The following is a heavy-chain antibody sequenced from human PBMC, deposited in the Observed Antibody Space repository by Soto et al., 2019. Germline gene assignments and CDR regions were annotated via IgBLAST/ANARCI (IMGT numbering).Heavy chain of an antibody. CDR3: ARSVYGYFDY. CDR2: INHSGST. CDR1: GGSFSGYY. J-gene: IGHJ4*02. V-gene: IGHV4-34*01. D-gene: IGHD4-17*01. Sequence: QVQLQQWGAGLLKPSETLSLTCAVYGGSFSGYYWSWIRQPPGKGLEWIGEINHSGSTNYNPSLKSRVTISVDTSKNQFSLKLSSVTAADTAVYYCARSVYGYFDYWGQGTLVTVSS.